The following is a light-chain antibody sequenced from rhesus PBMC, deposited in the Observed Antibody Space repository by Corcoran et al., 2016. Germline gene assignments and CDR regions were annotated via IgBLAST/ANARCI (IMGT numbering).Light chain of an antibody. CDR3: QQHNSYPRT. CDR2: YAS. V-gene: IGKV1S14*01. J-gene: IGKJ1*01. Sequence: DIQMTQSPSSLSASVGDRVTITCRASQTISNYLAWYQQKPRKAPKPLFEYASNLESGVPSRFRGSGSWTDFTLTISSLQPEDFATYYCQQHNSYPRTFGQGTKVEIK. CDR1: QTISNY.